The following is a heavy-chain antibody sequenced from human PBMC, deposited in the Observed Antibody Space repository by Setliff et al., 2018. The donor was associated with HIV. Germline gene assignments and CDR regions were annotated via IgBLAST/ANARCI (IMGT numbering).Heavy chain of an antibody. CDR1: GGSSSSSSFY. CDR3: ARHKDSDYVWGSYRPDGFDI. CDR2: IYRSGST. V-gene: IGHV4-39*01. J-gene: IGHJ3*02. Sequence: PSETLSPTCTVSGGSSSSSSFYWGWSRQPPGKGLEWIGNIYRSGSTYYNPSLRSRVTISVDTSKNQFYLNLNSVTDADTALYYCARHKDSDYVWGSYRPDGFDIWGQGTTVTVSS. D-gene: IGHD3-16*02.